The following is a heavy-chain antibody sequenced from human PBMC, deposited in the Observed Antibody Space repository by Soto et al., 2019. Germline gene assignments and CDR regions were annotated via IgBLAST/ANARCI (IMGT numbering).Heavy chain of an antibody. V-gene: IGHV6-1*01. CDR3: ERWSMDRGDGMYF. CDR2: TYYRSKWYN. D-gene: IGHD3-10*01. J-gene: IGHJ2*01. CDR1: GNNAATNSAA. Sequence: QTMSLTDALSGNNAATNSAALIWIRQSQSRGLEWLGRTYYRSKWYNDYAVSVKSRITINPDTSKNQFSLQLNSVTPEDTAVNDVERWSMDRGDGMYFRGRGT.